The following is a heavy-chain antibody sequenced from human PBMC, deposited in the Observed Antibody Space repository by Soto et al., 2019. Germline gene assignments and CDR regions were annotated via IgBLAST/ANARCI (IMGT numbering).Heavy chain of an antibody. D-gene: IGHD6-13*01. V-gene: IGHV1-2*04. CDR2: INPNSGGT. CDR1: GYTFTGYY. J-gene: IGHJ5*02. CDR3: ARDFDSSSWYGNWFDP. Sequence: QVQLVQSGAEVKKPGASVKVSCKASGYTFTGYYMHWVRQAPGQGLEWMGWINPNSGGTNYAQKFQGWVTMTRDTSISTAYMELSRLRSDDTAVYFCARDFDSSSWYGNWFDPWGQGTLVTVSS.